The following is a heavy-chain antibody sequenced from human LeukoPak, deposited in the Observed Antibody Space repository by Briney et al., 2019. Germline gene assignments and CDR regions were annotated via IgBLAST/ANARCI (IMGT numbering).Heavy chain of an antibody. D-gene: IGHD6-13*01. CDR2: ISSGGSTI. CDR3: ARRAAAGRCLDY. CDR1: GFTFSDYY. V-gene: IGHV3-11*01. J-gene: IGHJ4*02. Sequence: GGSLRLSCAVPGFTFSDYYMSWIRQAPGKGLEWVAYISSGGSTISHADSVKGRFTISRDNAENSLYLQMNSLRVEDTAVYYCARRAAAGRCLDYWGQGTLVTVSS.